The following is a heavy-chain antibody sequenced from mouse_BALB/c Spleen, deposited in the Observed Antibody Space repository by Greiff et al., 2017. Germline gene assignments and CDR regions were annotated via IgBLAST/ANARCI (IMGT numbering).Heavy chain of an antibody. CDR3: ARRYGNYAMDY. CDR1: GFTFSSYA. D-gene: IGHD2-10*02. J-gene: IGHJ4*01. V-gene: IGHV5-9-4*01. CDR2: ISSGGSYT. Sequence: EVHLVESGGGLVKPGGSLKLSCAASGFTFSSYAMSWVRQSPEKRLEWVAEISSGGSYTYYPDTVTGRFTISRDNAKNTLYLEMSSLRSEDTAMYYCARRYGNYAMDYWGQGTSVTVSS.